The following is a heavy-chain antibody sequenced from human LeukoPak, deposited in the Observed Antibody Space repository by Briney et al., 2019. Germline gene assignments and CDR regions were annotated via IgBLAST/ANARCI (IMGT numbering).Heavy chain of an antibody. V-gene: IGHV1-2*02. J-gene: IGHJ6*02. CDR2: INPNSGGT. CDR3: ARSFYSSGWYYYYYGMDV. Sequence: ASVKDSCKASGYTFTGYYMHWVRQAPGQGLEWMGWINPNSGGTNYAQKFQGRVTMTRDTSISTAYMELSRLRSDDTAVYYCARSFYSSGWYYYYYGMDVWGQGTTVTVSS. CDR1: GYTFTGYY. D-gene: IGHD6-19*01.